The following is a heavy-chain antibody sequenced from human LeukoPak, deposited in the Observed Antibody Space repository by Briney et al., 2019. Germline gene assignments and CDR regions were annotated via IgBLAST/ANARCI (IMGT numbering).Heavy chain of an antibody. J-gene: IGHJ4*02. CDR2: ISSSSSYI. D-gene: IGHD1-26*01. V-gene: IGHV3-21*04. CDR3: AKDERSANRGSYGDFDY. Sequence: GGSLRLSCAASGFTFSSYSMNWVRQAPGKGLEWVSSISSSSSYIYYADPVKGRFTISRDNAKNSLYLQMDSLRAEDTAVYYCAKDERSANRGSYGDFDYWGQGTLVSVSS. CDR1: GFTFSSYS.